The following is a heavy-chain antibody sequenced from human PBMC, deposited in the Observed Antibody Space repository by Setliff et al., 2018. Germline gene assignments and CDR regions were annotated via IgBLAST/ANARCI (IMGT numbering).Heavy chain of an antibody. CDR2: INQDGGGE. CDR1: GFTFSFHW. J-gene: IGHJ4*02. CDR3: VKDRVPDGVWDFDF. D-gene: IGHD2-15*01. V-gene: IGHV3-7*03. Sequence: SCAASGFTFSFHWMSWVRQAPDKGLEWVASINQDGGGESYVDSVKGRFTISRDNAKNSLYLQMNSLRVEDTALYYCVKDRVPDGVWDFDFWGQGTLVTVSS.